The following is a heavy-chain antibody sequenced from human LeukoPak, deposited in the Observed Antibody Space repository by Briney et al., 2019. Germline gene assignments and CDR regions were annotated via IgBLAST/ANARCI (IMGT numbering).Heavy chain of an antibody. V-gene: IGHV4-34*01. J-gene: IGHJ6*03. CDR3: ARLARIYSSSSRSNYYYHMDV. CDR1: GGSFSGYY. Sequence: PSETLSLTCAVYGGSFSGYYWSWIRQPLGKGLEWIGEINHSGSAQYHPSLKSRVTISIDTAENQVSLKVNSVTAADTAVYYCARLARIYSSSSRSNYYYHMDVWGTGTTVIVSS. D-gene: IGHD6-6*01. CDR2: INHSGSA.